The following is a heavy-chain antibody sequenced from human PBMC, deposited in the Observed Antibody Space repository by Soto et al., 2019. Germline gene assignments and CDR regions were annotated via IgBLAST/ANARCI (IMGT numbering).Heavy chain of an antibody. V-gene: IGHV4-30-2*01. CDR3: AREKEDGMDV. Sequence: QLQLQESGSGLVKPSQTLSLTCAVSGGAISSGGYSWSWIRQPPGKGLEWIGYIYHSGSTYYNPSLKSRVTISVDRSKNQFSLKLSYVTAADTAVYYCAREKEDGMDVWGQGTTVTVSS. CDR2: IYHSGST. CDR1: GGAISSGGYS. J-gene: IGHJ6*02.